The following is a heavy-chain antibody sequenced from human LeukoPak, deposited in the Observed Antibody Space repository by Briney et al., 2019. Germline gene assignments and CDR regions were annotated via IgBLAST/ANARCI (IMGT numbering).Heavy chain of an antibody. J-gene: IGHJ5*02. D-gene: IGHD6-13*01. CDR1: GFTFSSYG. CDR2: IWYDGGNK. CDR3: ARESTATVSTDWFDP. Sequence: GRSLRLSCAASGFTFSSYGMHWVRQAPGKGLEWVAVIWYDGGNKYYADSVKGRFTISRDNSKNTLYLQMNSLRAEDTAVYYCARESTATVSTDWFDPWGQGTLVTVSS. V-gene: IGHV3-33*01.